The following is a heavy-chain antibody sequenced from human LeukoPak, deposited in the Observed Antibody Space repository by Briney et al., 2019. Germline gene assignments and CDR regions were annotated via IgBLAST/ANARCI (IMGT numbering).Heavy chain of an antibody. CDR3: ARDPSSYNSPNWFDP. V-gene: IGHV4-4*07. Sequence: SDTLSLTCTVFGGSIIGSYWSWIRQPAGKGLEWIGRIYTSGSTNYNPSLKSRVTMSVDKSKNRLSLKLTSVTAADTAVYYCARDPSSYNSPNWFDPWGQGPLVTVSS. J-gene: IGHJ5*02. D-gene: IGHD2-2*02. CDR1: GGSIIGSY. CDR2: IYTSGST.